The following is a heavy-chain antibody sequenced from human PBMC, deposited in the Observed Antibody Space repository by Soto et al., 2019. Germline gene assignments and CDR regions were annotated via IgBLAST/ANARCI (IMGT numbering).Heavy chain of an antibody. Sequence: APVKVSCKASGYTFTSYGISWVRQAPGQGLEWMGWISAYNGNTNYAQKFQGRVTMTRDTSTSTVYMELSSLRSEDTAVYYCARAEAAAGYPTPVFDYWGQGTLVTVSS. CDR2: ISAYNGNT. CDR3: ARAEAAAGYPTPVFDY. CDR1: GYTFTSYG. V-gene: IGHV1-18*01. J-gene: IGHJ4*02. D-gene: IGHD6-13*01.